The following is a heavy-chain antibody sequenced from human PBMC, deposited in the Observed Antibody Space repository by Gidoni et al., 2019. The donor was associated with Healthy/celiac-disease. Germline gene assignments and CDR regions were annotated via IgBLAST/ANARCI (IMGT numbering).Heavy chain of an antibody. J-gene: IGHJ6*02. D-gene: IGHD5-18*01. Sequence: QVQLVESGGGVVQPGRSLRLSCAASGFTFSSYGMHWVRQAPGKGLEWVAVIWYDGSNKYYADSVKGRFTISRDNSKNTLYLQMNSLRAEDTAVYYCAREDTAMVTSDYYGMDVWGQGTTVTVSS. CDR3: AREDTAMVTSDYYGMDV. CDR1: GFTFSSYG. V-gene: IGHV3-33*01. CDR2: IWYDGSNK.